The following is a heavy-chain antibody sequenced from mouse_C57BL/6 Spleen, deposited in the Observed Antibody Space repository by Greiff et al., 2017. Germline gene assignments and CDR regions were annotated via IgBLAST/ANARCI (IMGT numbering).Heavy chain of an antibody. V-gene: IGHV1-50*01. D-gene: IGHD2-5*01. J-gene: IGHJ4*01. CDR1: GYTFTSYW. CDR2: IDPSDSYT. Sequence: QVQLQQPGAELVKPGASVKLSCKASGYTFTSYWMQWVKQRPGQGLEWIGEIDPSDSYTNYNQKFKGKATLTVDTSSSTAYMQRSSLTSEDSAVYYCARDPSGGYSNCPVSYYYAMDCWGQGTSVTVSS. CDR3: ARDPSGGYSNCPVSYYYAMDC.